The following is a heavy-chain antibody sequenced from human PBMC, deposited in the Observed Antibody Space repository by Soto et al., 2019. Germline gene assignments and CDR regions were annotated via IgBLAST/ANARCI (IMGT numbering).Heavy chain of an antibody. D-gene: IGHD4-17*01. J-gene: IGHJ4*02. CDR2: IGTASDT. V-gene: IGHV3-13*04. CDR3: ARVAYGDYAFDS. Sequence: EVQLLESGGGLVQPGGSLRLSCAASGFTFSSYDMHWVRQATGKSLEWVSGIGTASDTYYPDSVKGRFTISRENDKNSLYLQMNSLRAGDTAVYYCARVAYGDYAFDSWGQGTLVVVSS. CDR1: GFTFSSYD.